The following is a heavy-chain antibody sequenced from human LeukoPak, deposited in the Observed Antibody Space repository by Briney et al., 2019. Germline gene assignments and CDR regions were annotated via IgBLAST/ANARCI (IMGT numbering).Heavy chain of an antibody. J-gene: IGHJ6*03. V-gene: IGHV4-59*01. CDR3: ARFNTAMVNYYYMDV. CDR1: GGSISSYY. D-gene: IGHD5-18*01. Sequence: SETLSLTCTVSGGSISSYYWSWIRQPPGKGLEWIGYIYYSGSTNYNPSLKSRVTISVDTSKNQFSLKLSSVTAADTAVYYCARFNTAMVNYYYMDVWGKGTTVTISS. CDR2: IYYSGST.